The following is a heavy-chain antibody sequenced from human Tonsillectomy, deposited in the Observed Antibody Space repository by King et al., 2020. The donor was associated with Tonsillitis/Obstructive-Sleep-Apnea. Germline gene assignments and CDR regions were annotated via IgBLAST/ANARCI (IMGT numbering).Heavy chain of an antibody. CDR3: ARVPGAARNYYDYYMDV. J-gene: IGHJ6*03. D-gene: IGHD6-6*01. CDR1: GGSISSGNYY. CDR2: IYDSGST. V-gene: IGHV4-31*03. Sequence: QLQESGPGLVKPSQTLSLTCTVSGGSISSGNYYWSWIRQHPVKGLEWIGDIYDSGSTYYNASLKSRVTISVDTSKNQFSLKLTSVTAADTAVSYCARVPGAARNYYDYYMDVWGKGTTVTVSS.